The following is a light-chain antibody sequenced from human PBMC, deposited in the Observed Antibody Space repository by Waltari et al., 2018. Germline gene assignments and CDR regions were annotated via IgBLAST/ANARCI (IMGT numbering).Light chain of an antibody. CDR2: DVD. J-gene: IGLJ2*01. CDR3: CSYAGRYTSV. CDR1: NSDVGAYNY. V-gene: IGLV2-11*01. Sequence: QSALTQPRSVSGSPGQSVTLSCTGTNSDVGAYNYVSWYQHRPGKAPQLVILDVDKRPPGVPVRFSGSKAGNTASLTISGLQADDEADYYCCSYAGRYTSVFGGGTKVTVL.